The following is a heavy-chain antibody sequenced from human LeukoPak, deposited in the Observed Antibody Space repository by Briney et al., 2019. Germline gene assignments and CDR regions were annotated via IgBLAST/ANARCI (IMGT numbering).Heavy chain of an antibody. J-gene: IGHJ3*02. D-gene: IGHD1-26*01. Sequence: QPRGSLRLSCAAPGFTFTSYWMHWVREAPGKGLVRVSRINTDGSGTTYADSVKGRYTISRDNAQNTLSMQMNTLRAEDTAVYYCARGGSPPEALGDTFDIWGQGTMVTVSS. CDR2: INTDGSGT. CDR1: GFTFTSYW. V-gene: IGHV3-74*03. CDR3: ARGGSPPEALGDTFDI.